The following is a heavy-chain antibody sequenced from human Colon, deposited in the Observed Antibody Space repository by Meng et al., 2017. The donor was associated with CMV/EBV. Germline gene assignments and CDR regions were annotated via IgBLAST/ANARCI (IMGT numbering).Heavy chain of an antibody. V-gene: IGHV4-59*08. CDR1: GGSISSYY. D-gene: IGHD3-16*01. CDR3: ARQQLGPPPCAFDI. J-gene: IGHJ3*02. CDR2: IYYSGST. Sequence: SETLSLTCTVSGGSISSYYWSWIRQPPGKGLEWIGYIYYSGSTNYNPPLKSRVTISVDTSKNQFSLKLSSVTAADTAVYYCARQQLGPPPCAFDIWGQGRMVTVSS.